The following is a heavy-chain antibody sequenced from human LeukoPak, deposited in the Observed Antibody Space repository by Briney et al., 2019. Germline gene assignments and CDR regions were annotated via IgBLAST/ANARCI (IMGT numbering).Heavy chain of an antibody. Sequence: ASVKVSCKASGYTFTSYAMNWVRQAPGQGLEWMGWINTNTGNPTYAQGFTGRFVFSLDTSASTAYLQISSLKAEDTAVYYCARGQQWLEHDAFDIWGQGTMVTVSS. CDR2: INTNTGNP. CDR3: ARGQQWLEHDAFDI. J-gene: IGHJ3*02. CDR1: GYTFTSYA. D-gene: IGHD6-19*01. V-gene: IGHV7-4-1*02.